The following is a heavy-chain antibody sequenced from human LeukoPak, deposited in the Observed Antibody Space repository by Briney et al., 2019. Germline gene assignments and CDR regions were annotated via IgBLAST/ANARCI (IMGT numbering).Heavy chain of an antibody. D-gene: IGHD2-2*01. CDR2: IVVGSGNT. J-gene: IGHJ6*04. CDR3: AAAGVVPAALGYYYGMDV. CDR1: GFTFTSSA. Sequence: ASVKVSCKASGFTFTSSAVQWVRQARGQPLEWIGWIVVGSGNTNYAQKFQERVTITRDMSTSTAYMELSSLRSEDTAVYYCAAAGVVPAALGYYYGMDVWGKGTTVTVSS. V-gene: IGHV1-58*01.